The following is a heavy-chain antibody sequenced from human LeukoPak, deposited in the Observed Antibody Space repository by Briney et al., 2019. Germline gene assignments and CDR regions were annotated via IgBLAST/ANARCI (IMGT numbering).Heavy chain of an antibody. D-gene: IGHD1-26*01. V-gene: IGHV1-69*05. CDR1: GGTFSSYA. CDR3: ARAPRSYALYSGSYWSAFDI. Sequence: SVKVSCKASGGTFSSYAISWVRQAPGQGLEWMGRISPIFGTANYAQKFQGRVTITTDESTSTAYMELSSLRSEDTAVYYCARAPRSYALYSGSYWSAFDIWGQGTMVTVSS. J-gene: IGHJ3*02. CDR2: ISPIFGTA.